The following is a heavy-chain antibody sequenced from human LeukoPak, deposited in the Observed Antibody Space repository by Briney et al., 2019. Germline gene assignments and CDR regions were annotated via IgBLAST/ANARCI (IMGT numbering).Heavy chain of an antibody. J-gene: IGHJ4*02. V-gene: IGHV3-21*01. Sequence: GGSLRLPCAASGFTFSSYSMNWVRQAPGKGLEWVSSISSSSSYIYYADSVKGRFTISRDNAKNSLYLQMNSLRAEDTAVYYCARGGVGGWFRYYFDYWGQGTLVTVSS. CDR3: ARGGVGGWFRYYFDY. CDR2: ISSSSSYI. D-gene: IGHD6-19*01. CDR1: GFTFSSYS.